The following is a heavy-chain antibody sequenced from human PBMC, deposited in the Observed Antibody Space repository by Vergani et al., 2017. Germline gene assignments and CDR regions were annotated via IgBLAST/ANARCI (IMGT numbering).Heavy chain of an antibody. V-gene: IGHV3-30*18. D-gene: IGHD4-23*01. J-gene: IGHJ4*02. CDR3: AKDRARWHYFDY. CDR1: GFTFSSYG. Sequence: QVQLVESGGGVVQPGRSLRLSCAASGFTFSSYGMHWVRQAPGKGLEWVAVISYDGSNKYYADSVKGRFTISRDNSKNTLYLQKNSLRAEDTAVYYCAKDRARWHYFDYWGQGTLVTVSS. CDR2: ISYDGSNK.